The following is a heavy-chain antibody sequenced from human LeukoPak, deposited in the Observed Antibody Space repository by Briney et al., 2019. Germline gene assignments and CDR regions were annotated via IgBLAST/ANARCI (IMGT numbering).Heavy chain of an antibody. CDR2: VHLDGRT. Sequence: PSETLSLTCGVSGVSISSTNWWTWVRQPPGKGLEWIGEVHLDGRTNYNPSLESRLTMSVDFSENHISLKLTSVTAADTAVYYCAREGGFYRPLDYSGQGTLVTVSS. CDR3: AREGGFYRPLDY. D-gene: IGHD3-3*01. CDR1: GVSISSTNW. V-gene: IGHV4-4*02. J-gene: IGHJ4*02.